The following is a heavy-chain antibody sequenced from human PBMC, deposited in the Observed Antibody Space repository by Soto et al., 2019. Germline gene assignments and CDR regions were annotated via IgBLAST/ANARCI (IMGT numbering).Heavy chain of an antibody. Sequence: QVQLVQSGAEVKKPGSSVKVSCKASGGTFSSYAISWVRQAPGQGLEWMGGIIPIFGTANYAQKFQGRVTITADESTSTAYTELSSLRSEDTAVYYCARDAGYHDVGLEWFDPWGQGTLVTVSS. CDR2: IIPIFGTA. V-gene: IGHV1-69*01. J-gene: IGHJ5*02. CDR3: ARDAGYHDVGLEWFDP. D-gene: IGHD2-2*01. CDR1: GGTFSSYA.